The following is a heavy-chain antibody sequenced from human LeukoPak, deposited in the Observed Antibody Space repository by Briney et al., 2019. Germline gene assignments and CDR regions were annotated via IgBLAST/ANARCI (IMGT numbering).Heavy chain of an antibody. Sequence: ASVKVSCKASSYIFASYAFSWVRQAPGQGLEWMGWVNNYNGNTDYARNLQGRVTMTTETSTNTAYTELRSLRSDDTAVYSCARHSSQSHFDYWGQGTLVTVSS. D-gene: IGHD3-22*01. CDR3: ARHSSQSHFDY. V-gene: IGHV1-18*01. CDR1: SYIFASYA. J-gene: IGHJ4*02. CDR2: VNNYNGNT.